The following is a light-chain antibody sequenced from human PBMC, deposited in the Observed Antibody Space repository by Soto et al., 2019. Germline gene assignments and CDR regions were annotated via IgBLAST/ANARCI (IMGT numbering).Light chain of an antibody. V-gene: IGKV3-20*01. Sequence: EVVLTQSPVTLSLAPGERATLSCRASRSVSGYLAWYQQKPGQAPRLLIYDVSSRATGIPDRFSGSGSGTDFTLTISRLEPEDFAVYCCQQYGSSLTFGQGTRLEIK. CDR2: DVS. CDR3: QQYGSSLT. J-gene: IGKJ5*01. CDR1: RSVSGY.